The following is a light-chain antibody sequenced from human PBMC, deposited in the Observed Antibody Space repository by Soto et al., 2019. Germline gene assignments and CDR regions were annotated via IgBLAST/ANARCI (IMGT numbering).Light chain of an antibody. CDR2: AAS. Sequence: DIQMTQSPSSLSASVGDRVTITCRASQSISSYLIWYQQKPGKAPKLLIYAASSLQSGVPSRFSGSGSGTDFTHTISRLQPEDFASYYCQQSYSTLRTFGQGNKVDIK. J-gene: IGKJ1*01. CDR3: QQSYSTLRT. V-gene: IGKV1-39*01. CDR1: QSISSY.